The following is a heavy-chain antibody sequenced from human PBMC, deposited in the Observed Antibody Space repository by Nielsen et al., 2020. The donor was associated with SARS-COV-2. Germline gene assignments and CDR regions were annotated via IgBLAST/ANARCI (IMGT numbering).Heavy chain of an antibody. Sequence: GESLKISCQGSGYSFTSYWIGWVRQMPGKGLEWMGIIYPCDSDTRYSPSFQGQVTISADKSISTAYLQWSSLKASDTAMYYCARHPGGYSYGFGPDIDYWGQGTLVTVSS. V-gene: IGHV5-51*01. J-gene: IGHJ4*02. CDR3: ARHPGGYSYGFGPDIDY. CDR2: IYPCDSDT. D-gene: IGHD5-18*01. CDR1: GYSFTSYW.